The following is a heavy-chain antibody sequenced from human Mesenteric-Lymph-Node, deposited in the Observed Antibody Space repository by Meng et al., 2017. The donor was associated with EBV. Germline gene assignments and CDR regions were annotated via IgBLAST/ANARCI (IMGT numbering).Heavy chain of an antibody. Sequence: QLKESGPGLVKPPETLSLTCTVSGGSISSSSYYWGWIRQPPGKGLEWIGSIYYSGSTYYNPSLKSRVTISVDTSKNQFSLKLSSVTAADTAVYYCARPDSSSWIHFDYWGQGTLVTVSS. CDR2: IYYSGST. J-gene: IGHJ4*02. CDR1: GGSISSSSYY. V-gene: IGHV4-39*01. CDR3: ARPDSSSWIHFDY. D-gene: IGHD6-13*01.